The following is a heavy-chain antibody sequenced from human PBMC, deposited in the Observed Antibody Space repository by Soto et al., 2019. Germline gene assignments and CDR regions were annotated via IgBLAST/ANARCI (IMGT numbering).Heavy chain of an antibody. V-gene: IGHV4-31*03. J-gene: IGHJ6*02. D-gene: IGHD3-9*01. CDR2: IYYSGST. Sequence: SETLSLTCTVSGGSISSGGYYWSWIHQHPGKGLEWIGYIYYSGSTYYNPSLKSRVTISVDTSKNQFSLKLSSVTAADTAVYYRARAGRGTSDDILTGYPNYGMDVWGQGTTVTVSS. CDR3: ARAGRGTSDDILTGYPNYGMDV. CDR1: GGSISSGGYY.